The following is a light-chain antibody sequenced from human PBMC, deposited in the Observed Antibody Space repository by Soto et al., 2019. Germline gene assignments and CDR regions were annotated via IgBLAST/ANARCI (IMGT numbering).Light chain of an antibody. CDR3: QQRSNWPIT. CDR1: QSVSSY. Sequence: EIVVTQSPATLSLSPGERATLSCRASQSVSSYLAWYQQKPGQAPRLLIYDAFTRATGIPARFSGSGSGTDFTLTISSLEPEDFAVYYCQQRSNWPITFGQGTRLEIK. CDR2: DAF. J-gene: IGKJ5*01. V-gene: IGKV3-11*01.